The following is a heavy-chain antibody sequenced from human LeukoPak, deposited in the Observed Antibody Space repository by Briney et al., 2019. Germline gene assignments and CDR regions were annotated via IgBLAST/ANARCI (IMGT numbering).Heavy chain of an antibody. V-gene: IGHV1-18*01. CDR2: INTYNGNT. Sequence: ASVKVSCKASGYTFTNYGVSWVRQAPGQGLEWMGWINTYNGNTNYAQKLRGRVTMTTDTSTSTAYMELKSLRSDDTAVYYCARDLHRVVVRGVPHYYYYMDVWGKGTTVTISS. CDR3: ARDLHRVVVRGVPHYYYYMDV. D-gene: IGHD3-10*01. CDR1: GYTFTNYG. J-gene: IGHJ6*03.